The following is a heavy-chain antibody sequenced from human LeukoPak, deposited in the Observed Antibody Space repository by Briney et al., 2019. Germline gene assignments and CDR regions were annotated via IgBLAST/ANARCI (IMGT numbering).Heavy chain of an antibody. D-gene: IGHD3-10*01. CDR3: ARGRASLVRGVIAREFFDY. CDR2: ISYTTST. CDR1: GYSISSGYY. Sequence: SETLSLTCTVSGYSISSGYYWGWIRQPPGKGPEWIASISYTTSTYYSPSLKSRVAISLDTSKNQFSLRLNSVTAADTALYYCARGRASLVRGVIAREFFDYWGQGILVTVSS. J-gene: IGHJ4*02. V-gene: IGHV4-38-2*02.